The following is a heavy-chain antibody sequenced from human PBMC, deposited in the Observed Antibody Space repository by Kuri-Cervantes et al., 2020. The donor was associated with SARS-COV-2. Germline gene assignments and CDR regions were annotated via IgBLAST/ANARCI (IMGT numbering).Heavy chain of an antibody. CDR3: ARDHYDFWSGYFFDY. V-gene: IGHV3-38-3*01. CDR2: ISGGST. CDR1: GFTVSSNE. Sequence: GESLKISCAASGFTVSSNEMSWVRQAPGKGLEWVSSISGGSTYYADSVKGRFTISRDNSKNTLYLQMNSLRAEDTAVYYCARDHYDFWSGYFFDYWGQGTLVTVSS. D-gene: IGHD3-3*01. J-gene: IGHJ4*02.